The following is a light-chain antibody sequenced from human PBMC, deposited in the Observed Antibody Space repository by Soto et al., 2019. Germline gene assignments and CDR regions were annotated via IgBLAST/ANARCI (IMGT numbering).Light chain of an antibody. V-gene: IGLV2-8*01. CDR1: SSDVGRYNY. J-gene: IGLJ2*01. Sequence: QSVLTQPPSASGSPGQSVTISCTGTSSDVGRYNYVSWYQQHPGKAPKLMIYEVTKRPSGVPDRFSGSKSGNTASLTVSGLQAEDEADYYCSSYTGNNNLVVFGGGTQLTVL. CDR2: EVT. CDR3: SSYTGNNNLVV.